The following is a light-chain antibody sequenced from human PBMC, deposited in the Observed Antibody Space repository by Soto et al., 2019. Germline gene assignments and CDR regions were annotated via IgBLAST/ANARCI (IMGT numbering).Light chain of an antibody. Sequence: QSALTQPRSVSGSPGQTLTISCTGTSSDVGGYDFVSWYQQHPGKAPKLMISDVSKRPSGVPDRFSGSKSGNTASLTISGLQAEDEADYYCCSYAGDLALFGGGTKVTVL. J-gene: IGLJ2*01. CDR3: CSYAGDLAL. CDR1: SSDVGGYDF. V-gene: IGLV2-11*01. CDR2: DVS.